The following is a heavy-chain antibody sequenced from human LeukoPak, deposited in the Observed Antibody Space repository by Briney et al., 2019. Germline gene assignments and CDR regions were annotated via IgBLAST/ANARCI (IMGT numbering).Heavy chain of an antibody. V-gene: IGHV1-46*01. CDR2: INPNYGGT. Sequence: GASVKVSCKASGYSFTSYYIHWVRQAPGQGLEWMGMINPNYGGTAYAQMFKGGVTLTRDTSTSTVYMELSSLKSEDTAVYFCVRDQGRTADYVWGTYFDYWGQGALVTVSS. CDR1: GYSFTSYY. D-gene: IGHD3-16*01. J-gene: IGHJ4*02. CDR3: VRDQGRTADYVWGTYFDY.